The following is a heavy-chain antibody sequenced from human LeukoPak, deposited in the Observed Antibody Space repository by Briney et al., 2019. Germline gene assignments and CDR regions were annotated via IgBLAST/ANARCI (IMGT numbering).Heavy chain of an antibody. D-gene: IGHD4-17*01. J-gene: IGHJ5*02. Sequence: TGGSLRLSCAASGFPFSASAMTWVRQAPGKGLEWVSHILSTGTTYYADFVRGRFTISRDNSKNTLYLLMTSLRADDTAVYYCATVKYDYGDPVGWFDPWGQGTLVTVSS. CDR1: GFPFSASA. CDR2: ILSTGTT. V-gene: IGHV3-23*01. CDR3: ATVKYDYGDPVGWFDP.